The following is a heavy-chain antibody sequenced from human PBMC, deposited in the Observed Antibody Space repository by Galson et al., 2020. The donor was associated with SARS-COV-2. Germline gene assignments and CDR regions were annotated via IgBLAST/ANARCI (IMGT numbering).Heavy chain of an antibody. V-gene: IGHV1-69*13. Sequence: SVKVSCKASGGTFSSYDIRWVRQAPGQGLEWMGGIIPIFGTAHYAQKFQGRVTITADESTSTAYMELRSLRSEDTAVYYCARGWGYCSGGSCPFDPWGQGTLVTVSS. CDR3: ARGWGYCSGGSCPFDP. J-gene: IGHJ5*02. CDR2: IIPIFGTA. CDR1: GGTFSSYD. D-gene: IGHD2-15*01.